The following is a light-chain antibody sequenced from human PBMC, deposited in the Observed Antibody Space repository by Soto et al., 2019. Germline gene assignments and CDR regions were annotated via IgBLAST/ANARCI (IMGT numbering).Light chain of an antibody. CDR3: SSYTSSLYV. V-gene: IGLV2-14*01. J-gene: IGLJ1*01. CDR1: SSDGGGYNY. CDR2: DVS. Sequence: QSALTQPPSVSGSPGQSITISCTGTSSDGGGYNYVSWYQQHPGKAPKLMIYDVSNRPSGVSNRFSASKSGNTASLTISGLQAEDEADYYCSSYTSSLYVFGTGTKLTVL.